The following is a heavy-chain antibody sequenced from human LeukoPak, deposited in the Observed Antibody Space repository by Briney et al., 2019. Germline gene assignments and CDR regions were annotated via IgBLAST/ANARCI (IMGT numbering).Heavy chain of an antibody. J-gene: IGHJ4*02. CDR1: GYSFTSYW. Sequence: GESLKISCKGSGYSFTSYWIGWVRQMPGKGLEWMAIINPGNSDTRYSPSFQGQVTTSADKSISTAYLQWSSLKASDTAMYYCARVLIRGDEIDYWGQGTLVTVSS. CDR3: ARVLIRGDEIDY. CDR2: INPGNSDT. V-gene: IGHV5-51*01. D-gene: IGHD2-21*01.